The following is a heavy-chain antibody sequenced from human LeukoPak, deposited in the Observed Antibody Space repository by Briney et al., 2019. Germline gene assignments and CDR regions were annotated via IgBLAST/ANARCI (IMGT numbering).Heavy chain of an antibody. CDR1: GGSISSSSYY. Sequence: SETLSLTCTVSGGSISSSSYYWGWLRQPPGKGLEWIGSIYYSGSTYYNPSLKSRVTISVDTSKNQFSLKLSSVTAADTAVYYCAGCSSTSCYASEYFQHWGQGTLVTVSS. CDR2: IYYSGST. J-gene: IGHJ1*01. D-gene: IGHD2-2*01. V-gene: IGHV4-39*07. CDR3: AGCSSTSCYASEYFQH.